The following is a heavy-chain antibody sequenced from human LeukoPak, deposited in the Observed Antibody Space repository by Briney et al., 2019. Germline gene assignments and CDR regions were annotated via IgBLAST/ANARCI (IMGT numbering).Heavy chain of an antibody. CDR2: IRSKANSYAT. CDR3: TRQVAARVDV. V-gene: IGHV3-73*01. J-gene: IGHJ6*04. Sequence: GSLRLSCAASRFTFSGSAMHWVRQASGKGLEWVGRIRSKANSYATAYAASVKGRFTISRDDSKNTAYLQMNSLKTEDTAAYYCTRQVAARVDVWGKGTTVTVSS. D-gene: IGHD6-6*01. CDR1: RFTFSGSA.